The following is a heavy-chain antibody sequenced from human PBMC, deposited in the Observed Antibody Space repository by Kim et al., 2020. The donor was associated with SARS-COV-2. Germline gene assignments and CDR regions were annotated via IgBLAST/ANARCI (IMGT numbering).Heavy chain of an antibody. V-gene: IGHV4-59*12. CDR3: ARGFDD. Sequence: YRGAHNYIPPPKRRVTISVDTSKNPFSLKLSSVTAADTAVYYCARGFDDWGQGTLVTVSS. J-gene: IGHJ4*02. CDR2: YRGAH.